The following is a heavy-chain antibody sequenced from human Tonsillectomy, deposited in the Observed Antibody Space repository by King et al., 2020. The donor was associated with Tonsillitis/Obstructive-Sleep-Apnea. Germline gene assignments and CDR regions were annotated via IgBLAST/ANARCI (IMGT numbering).Heavy chain of an antibody. V-gene: IGHV3-48*03. D-gene: IGHD4-17*01. CDR3: ARDLRSKSTVTPYYFDY. Sequence: DVQLVESGGGLVQPGGSLRLSCAASGFTFSSYEMNWVRKAPGKWLEWVSYISSSGSTIYYVDSVKGRFTICRDNAKNSLYLQMNSLRAEDPAVYYCARDLRSKSTVTPYYFDYWGQRTLVTVSS. CDR1: GFTFSSYE. CDR2: ISSSGSTI. J-gene: IGHJ4*02.